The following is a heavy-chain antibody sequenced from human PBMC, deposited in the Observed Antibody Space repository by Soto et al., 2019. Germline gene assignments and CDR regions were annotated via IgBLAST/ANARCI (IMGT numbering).Heavy chain of an antibody. CDR1: GYTFTSYG. CDR2: ISAYNGNT. V-gene: IGHV1-18*01. CDR3: ARDYGDRPNPTPPSYGMDV. J-gene: IGHJ6*02. Sequence: QVQLVQSGAEVKKPGASVKVSCKASGYTFTSYGISWVRQAPGQGLEWMGWISAYNGNTNYAQKLQGRVTMTTDTSTSTAYMELRSLRSDDTAVYYCARDYGDRPNPTPPSYGMDVWGQGTTVTVSS. D-gene: IGHD4-17*01.